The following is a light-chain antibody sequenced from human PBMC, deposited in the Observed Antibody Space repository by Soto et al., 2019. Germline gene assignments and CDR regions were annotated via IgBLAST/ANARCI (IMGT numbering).Light chain of an antibody. J-gene: IGLJ1*01. CDR1: SSNIGSTT. CDR3: GAWDDSLNSFL. V-gene: IGLV1-44*01. CDR2: SND. Sequence: QSVLTQPPSASGTPGQRVTISCSGSSSNIGSTTVSWYQQLPGAAPKLLIYSNDQWPSGVPDRFSGSKSGTSASLAISGLRAEDEADYYCGAWDDSLNSFLFAAGTKVTVL.